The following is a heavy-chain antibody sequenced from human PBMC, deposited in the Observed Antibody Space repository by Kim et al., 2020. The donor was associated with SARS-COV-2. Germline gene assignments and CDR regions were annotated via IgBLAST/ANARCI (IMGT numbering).Heavy chain of an antibody. CDR2: ISSSSSYI. CDR3: ARAYSSGWAYFDY. Sequence: GGSLRLSCAASGFTFSSYSMNWVRQAPGKGLEWVSSISSSSSYIYYADSVKGRVTISRDNAKNSLYLQMNSLRAEDTAVYYCARAYSSGWAYFDYWGQGTLVTVSS. CDR1: GFTFSSYS. V-gene: IGHV3-21*01. J-gene: IGHJ4*02. D-gene: IGHD6-19*01.